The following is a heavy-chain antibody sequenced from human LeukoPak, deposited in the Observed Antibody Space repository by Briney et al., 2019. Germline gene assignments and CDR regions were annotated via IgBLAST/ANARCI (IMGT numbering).Heavy chain of an antibody. D-gene: IGHD6-13*01. CDR3: ARLGIIAAAGSNDY. CDR2: ISYSGDTK. Sequence: PGGSLRLSCAASEFTFSDYYMSWIRQSPGKRLEWVSYISYSGDTKYYADSVKGRFTVSRDNAKNSLFLQMNSLRAEDTAVYYCARLGIIAAAGSNDYWGQGTLVTVSS. J-gene: IGHJ4*02. CDR1: EFTFSDYY. V-gene: IGHV3-11*01.